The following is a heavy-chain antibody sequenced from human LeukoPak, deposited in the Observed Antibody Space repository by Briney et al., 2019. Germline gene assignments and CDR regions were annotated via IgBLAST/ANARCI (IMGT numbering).Heavy chain of an antibody. J-gene: IGHJ4*02. Sequence: SETLSLTCTVSGGSVSSGSYYWSWIRQPPGKGLEWIGYIYYSGSTNYNPSLKSRVTISVDTSKNQFSLKLSSVTAADTAVYYCAIGRCSGGNCYPPNWGQGTLVTVSS. CDR3: AIGRCSGGNCYPPN. CDR1: GGSVSSGSYY. D-gene: IGHD2-15*01. CDR2: IYYSGST. V-gene: IGHV4-61*01.